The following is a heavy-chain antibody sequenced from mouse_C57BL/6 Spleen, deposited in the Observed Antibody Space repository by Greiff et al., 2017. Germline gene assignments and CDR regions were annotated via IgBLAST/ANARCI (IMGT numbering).Heavy chain of an antibody. J-gene: IGHJ1*03. CDR2: IYPGGGYT. CDR3: ARGGYYGSSTGYFDV. V-gene: IGHV1-63*01. D-gene: IGHD1-1*01. Sequence: QVQLQQSGAELVRPGTSVTMSCKASGYTFTNYWIGWAKQRPGHGLEWIGDIYPGGGYTNYNAKFKGKTTMAADKSSSTAYMQFSSLTSEYSAIYYCARGGYYGSSTGYFDVWGTGTTVTVSS. CDR1: GYTFTNYW.